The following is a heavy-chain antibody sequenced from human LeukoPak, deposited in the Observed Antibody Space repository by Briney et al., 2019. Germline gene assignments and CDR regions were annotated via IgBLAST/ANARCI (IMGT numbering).Heavy chain of an antibody. Sequence: PGGSLRLSCAASGFTFSSYAMHWVRQAPGKGLEWVAVISYDGSNKYYADSVKGRFTISRDNSKNTLYPQMNSLRAEDTAVYYCARDQARKAIFGVVIWGQGTLVTVSS. V-gene: IGHV3-30-3*01. CDR2: ISYDGSNK. CDR3: ARDQARKAIFGVVI. D-gene: IGHD3-3*01. J-gene: IGHJ4*02. CDR1: GFTFSSYA.